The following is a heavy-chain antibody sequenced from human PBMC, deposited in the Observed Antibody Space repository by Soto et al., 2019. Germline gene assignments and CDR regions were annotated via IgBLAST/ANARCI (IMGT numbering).Heavy chain of an antibody. CDR3: ARDRGYCSSTSCYAVTYGMDV. CDR2: IYYSGST. CDR1: GGSISSGGYY. D-gene: IGHD2-2*01. J-gene: IGHJ6*02. Sequence: SETLSLTCAVSGGSISSGGYYWSWIRQHPGKGLEWIGYIYYSGSTYYNPSLKSRVTISVDTSKNQFSLKLSSVTAADTAVYYCARDRGYCSSTSCYAVTYGMDVWGQGTTVTVSS. V-gene: IGHV4-31*11.